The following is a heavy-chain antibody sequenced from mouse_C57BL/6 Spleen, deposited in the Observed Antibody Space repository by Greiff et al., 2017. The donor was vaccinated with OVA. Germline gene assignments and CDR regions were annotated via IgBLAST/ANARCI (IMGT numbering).Heavy chain of an antibody. J-gene: IGHJ4*01. D-gene: IGHD4-1*01. CDR1: GFTFSDYG. CDR3: ARTNWDHYYAMDY. Sequence: EVQVVESGGGLVKPGGSLKLSCAASGFTFSDYGMHWVRQAPEKGLEWVAYISSGSSTIYYADTVKGRFTISRDNAKNTLFLQMTSLRSEDTAMYYCARTNWDHYYAMDYWGQGTSVTVSS. V-gene: IGHV5-17*01. CDR2: ISSGSSTI.